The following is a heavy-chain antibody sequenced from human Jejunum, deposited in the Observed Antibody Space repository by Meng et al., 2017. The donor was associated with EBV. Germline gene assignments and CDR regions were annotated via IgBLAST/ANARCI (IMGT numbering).Heavy chain of an antibody. J-gene: IGHJ4*02. D-gene: IGHD3-16*02. CDR2: INPSGST. Sequence: QVHLQLWGAGLLKPSDTLSLTCAVSRGSFSVYYWSWIRQHPGKGLEWIGEINPSGSTNYNPSLRSRVTISVETSKNQFSLRLNSVTAADTAVYYCARVAFSYTTRSLDSWGQGTLVTVSS. V-gene: IGHV4-34*02. CDR1: RGSFSVYY. CDR3: ARVAFSYTTRSLDS.